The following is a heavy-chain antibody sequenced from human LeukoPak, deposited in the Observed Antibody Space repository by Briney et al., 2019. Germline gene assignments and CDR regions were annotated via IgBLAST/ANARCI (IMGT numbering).Heavy chain of an antibody. D-gene: IGHD3-16*02. Sequence: PSQTLSLTCTVSGVSIRSGGYYWGWIRQQRGKGLEGIEYIYYSGSTYYHPAVKRQFTITVDRAKNQFSLKLSSVTAADTAVYYCARELSHDAFDIWGQGTMVTVSS. V-gene: IGHV4-31*01. CDR2: IYYSGST. CDR1: GVSIRSGGYY. CDR3: ARELSHDAFDI. J-gene: IGHJ3*02.